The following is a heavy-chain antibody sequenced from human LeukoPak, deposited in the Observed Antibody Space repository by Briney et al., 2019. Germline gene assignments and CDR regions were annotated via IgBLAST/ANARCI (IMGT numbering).Heavy chain of an antibody. Sequence: SETLSLTCAVYGGSFSGYYWSWIRQPPGKGLEWIGEINHSGSTNYNPSLKSRVTISVDTSKNQFSLKLSSVTAADTAVYYCARSIAALPDYWGQGTLVTVSS. CDR2: INHSGST. V-gene: IGHV4-34*01. J-gene: IGHJ4*02. CDR3: ARSIAALPDY. D-gene: IGHD6-6*01. CDR1: GGSFSGYY.